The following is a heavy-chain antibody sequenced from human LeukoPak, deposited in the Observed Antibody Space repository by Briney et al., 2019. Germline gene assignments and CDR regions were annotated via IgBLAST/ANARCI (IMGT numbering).Heavy chain of an antibody. Sequence: PSQTLSLTCTVSGGSISSGGYYWSWIRQHPGKGLEWIGYIYYSGSTYYNPSLKSRFTISVYTSKNQFSLKLSSVTADDTAVYYCASGAAGNIWFDPWGQGTLVTVSS. CDR1: GGSISSGGYY. CDR3: ASGAAGNIWFDP. CDR2: IYYSGST. D-gene: IGHD6-13*01. V-gene: IGHV4-31*03. J-gene: IGHJ5*02.